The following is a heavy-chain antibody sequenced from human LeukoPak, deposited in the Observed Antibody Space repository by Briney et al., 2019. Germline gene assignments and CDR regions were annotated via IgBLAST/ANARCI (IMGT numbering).Heavy chain of an antibody. J-gene: IGHJ4*02. CDR2: TRNKANSYTT. D-gene: IGHD1-26*01. V-gene: IGHV3-72*01. Sequence: PGGSLRLSCAASGFTFSNYWMHWVRQAPGKGLEWVGRTRNKANSYTTEYAASVKGRFTISRDDSKNSLYLQMNSLKTEDTAVYYCARATTSFFFDYWGQGTLVTVSS. CDR1: GFTFSNYW. CDR3: ARATTSFFFDY.